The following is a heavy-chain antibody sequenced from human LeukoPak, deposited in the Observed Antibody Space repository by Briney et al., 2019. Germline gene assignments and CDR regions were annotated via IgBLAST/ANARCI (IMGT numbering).Heavy chain of an antibody. CDR1: GFTFSSYW. J-gene: IGHJ6*03. V-gene: IGHV3-7*01. D-gene: IGHD3-10*01. CDR3: ARAGGVTMIRGVIVDYYYYYMDV. Sequence: PGGSLRLSCAACGFTFSSYWMSWVRQAPGKGLEWVANIKQDGSEKYYVDSVKGRFTISRDNAKNSLYLQMNSLRAEDTAVYYCARAGGVTMIRGVIVDYYYYYMDVWGKGTTVTVSS. CDR2: IKQDGSEK.